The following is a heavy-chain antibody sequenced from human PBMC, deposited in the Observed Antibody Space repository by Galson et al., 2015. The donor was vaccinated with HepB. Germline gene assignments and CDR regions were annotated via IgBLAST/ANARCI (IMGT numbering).Heavy chain of an antibody. Sequence: SLRLSCAASGFTFDDYTMHWVRQAPGKGLEWVSPISWDGGSTYYADSVKGRFTISRDNSKNSLYLQMNSLRTEDTALYYCAKDGGSEGWFDPWGQGTLVTVSS. V-gene: IGHV3-43*01. J-gene: IGHJ5*02. CDR2: ISWDGGST. CDR1: GFTFDDYT. D-gene: IGHD3-16*01. CDR3: AKDGGSEGWFDP.